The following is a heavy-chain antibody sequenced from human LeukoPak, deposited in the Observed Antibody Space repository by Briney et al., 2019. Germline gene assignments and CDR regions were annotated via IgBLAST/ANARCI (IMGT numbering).Heavy chain of an antibody. CDR2: ISISGSKT. D-gene: IGHD4-17*01. CDR1: EFDFSSHA. CDR3: ANEIRPNDY. V-gene: IGHV3-23*01. Sequence: GGSLRLSCAASEFDFSSHAMTWVREAPGKGLEWVSAISISGSKTYYADSVKGRFTISRDNSKNTLYLQMNSLRAEDTAVYYCANEIRPNDYWGQGTQVTVSS. J-gene: IGHJ4*02.